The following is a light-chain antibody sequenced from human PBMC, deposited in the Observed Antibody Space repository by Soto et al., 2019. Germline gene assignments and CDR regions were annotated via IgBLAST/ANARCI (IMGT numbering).Light chain of an antibody. Sequence: QSALTQPASVSGSPGQSITISCTGTSSDVGGYNYVSWYQQHPGKAPKLMIYDVSNRPSGVSNRFSGSKSCNTASLTISGLQAEDEADYYCSSYTSSSTDVVFGGGTKLTVL. V-gene: IGLV2-14*01. CDR1: SSDVGGYNY. J-gene: IGLJ2*01. CDR2: DVS. CDR3: SSYTSSSTDVV.